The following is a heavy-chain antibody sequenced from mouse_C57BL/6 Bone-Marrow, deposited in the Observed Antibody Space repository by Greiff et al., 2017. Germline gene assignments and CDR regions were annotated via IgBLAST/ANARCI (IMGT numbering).Heavy chain of an antibody. CDR3: ARPDGYYWFAY. D-gene: IGHD2-3*01. J-gene: IGHJ3*01. Sequence: QVQLQQPGAELVKPGASVKLSCKASGYTFTSYWMHWVKQRPGQGLEWIGMIHPNSGSTNYNEKFKSKATLTVDKSSSTAYMQLSSLTSEDSAVYCCARPDGYYWFAYWGQGTLVTVSA. V-gene: IGHV1-64*01. CDR2: IHPNSGST. CDR1: GYTFTSYW.